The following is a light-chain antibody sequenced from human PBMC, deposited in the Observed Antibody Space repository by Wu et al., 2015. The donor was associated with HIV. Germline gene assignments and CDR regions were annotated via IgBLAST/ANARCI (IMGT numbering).Light chain of an antibody. CDR2: GAF. Sequence: EIVLTQSPGTLSLSPGERATLSCRASQTITSNYLAWYQQKSGQAPRLLIYGAFNRAGGIADRFSGSGSGTDFTLTISRLEPEDFAVYYCQQYGSSLITFGQGTRLEIK. J-gene: IGKJ5*01. CDR3: QQYGSSLIT. V-gene: IGKV3-20*01. CDR1: QTITSNY.